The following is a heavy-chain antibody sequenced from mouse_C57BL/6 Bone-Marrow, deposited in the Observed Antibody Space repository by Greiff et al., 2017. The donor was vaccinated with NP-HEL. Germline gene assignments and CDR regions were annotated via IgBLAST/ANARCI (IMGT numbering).Heavy chain of an antibody. Sequence: QVQLQQPGAELVKPGASVKLSCKASGYTFTSYWMHSVKQRPGQGLEWIGMIHPNSGSTNYNEKFKSKATLTVDKSSSTAYMQLSSLTSEDSAVYYCATYYSNYVDYWGQGTTLTVSS. D-gene: IGHD2-5*01. CDR2: IHPNSGST. V-gene: IGHV1-64*01. J-gene: IGHJ2*01. CDR1: GYTFTSYW. CDR3: ATYYSNYVDY.